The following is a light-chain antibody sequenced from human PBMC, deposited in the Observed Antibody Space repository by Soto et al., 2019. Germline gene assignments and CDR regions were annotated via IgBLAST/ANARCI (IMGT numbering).Light chain of an antibody. V-gene: IGKV3-15*01. CDR3: QQYNDWPCT. J-gene: IGKJ2*02. CDR1: QSVSSN. CDR2: GAS. Sequence: EIVMTQSPATLSVSPGERATLSCRASQSVSSNLAWYQQIPGQAPRLLIYGASTRATGIPARFSGSGSGTEFTLTISSLQSEDFAIYYCQQYNDWPCTFGQGTKLEIK.